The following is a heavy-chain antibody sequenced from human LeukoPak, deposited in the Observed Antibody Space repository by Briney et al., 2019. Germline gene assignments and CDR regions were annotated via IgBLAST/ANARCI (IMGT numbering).Heavy chain of an antibody. CDR2: IRYDGSNK. CDR1: GFTFSSYG. V-gene: IGHV3-30*02. CDR3: AKDRIAAAYYFDY. D-gene: IGHD6-13*01. Sequence: GGSLRLSCAASGFTFSSYGMHWVRQAPGKGLGWVAFIRYDGSNKYYADSVKGRFTISRDNSKNTLYLQMNSLRAEDTAVYYCAKDRIAAAYYFDYWGQGTLVTVSS. J-gene: IGHJ4*02.